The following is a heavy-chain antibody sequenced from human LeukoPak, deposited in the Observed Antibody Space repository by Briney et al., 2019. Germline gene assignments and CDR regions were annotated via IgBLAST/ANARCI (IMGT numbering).Heavy chain of an antibody. CDR3: ARRPGN. CDR2: FTGSGGST. D-gene: IGHD1-14*01. Sequence: GGSLRISCAASGFTFSSYAMNWVRQAPGKGLEWVSIFTGSGGSTYYADSVKGRFTISRDNSKNTLFLQMNDLTVEDTARYYCARRPGNWGQGILVTVSS. V-gene: IGHV3-23*01. J-gene: IGHJ4*02. CDR1: GFTFSSYA.